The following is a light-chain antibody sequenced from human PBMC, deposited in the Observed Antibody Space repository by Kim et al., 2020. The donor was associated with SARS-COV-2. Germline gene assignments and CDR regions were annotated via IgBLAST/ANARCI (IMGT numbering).Light chain of an antibody. V-gene: IGKV3-15*01. CDR2: GAS. Sequence: VSPGERATLSCRARQSVSSKLAWYQQKPGQAPRLLIYGASTRATGIPVRFSGSGSGTEFTLTITSLQSEDFAVYYCQHYNNWPLTFGGGTKVDIK. CDR3: QHYNNWPLT. J-gene: IGKJ4*01. CDR1: QSVSSK.